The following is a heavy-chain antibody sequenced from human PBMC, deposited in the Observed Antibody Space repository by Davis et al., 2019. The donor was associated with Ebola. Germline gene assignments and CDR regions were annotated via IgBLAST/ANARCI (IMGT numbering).Heavy chain of an antibody. CDR3: AREGLVHSSGYCGCFDY. V-gene: IGHV3-30-3*01. Sequence: PGGSLRLSCAPSGFTFSTYVMHWVRQSPGKGLEWVAALSTDGTSTFYADSVKGRFTISRDNSKSTLYLQMNSLRPEDTAFYYCAREGLVHSSGYCGCFDYWGQGTLVTVSS. CDR2: LSTDGTST. D-gene: IGHD3-22*01. CDR1: GFTFSTYV. J-gene: IGHJ4*02.